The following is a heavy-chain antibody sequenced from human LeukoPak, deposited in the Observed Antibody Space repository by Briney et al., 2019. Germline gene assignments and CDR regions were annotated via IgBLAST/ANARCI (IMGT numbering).Heavy chain of an antibody. V-gene: IGHV3-33*06. CDR3: AKAVVNGDVDY. J-gene: IGHJ4*02. Sequence: GSLRLSCAASGFTFSSYGMHWVRQAPGKGLEWVAVIWYDGSNKYYADSVKGRFTISRDNSKNTRYLQMNSLRAEATAVYYCAKAVVNGDVDYWVQGTLVTVSS. CDR2: IWYDGSNK. CDR1: GFTFSSYG. D-gene: IGHD2-15*01.